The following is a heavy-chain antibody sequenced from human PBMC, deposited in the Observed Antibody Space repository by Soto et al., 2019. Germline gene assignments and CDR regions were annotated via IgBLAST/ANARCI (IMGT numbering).Heavy chain of an antibody. J-gene: IGHJ6*02. D-gene: IGHD2-15*01. CDR2: IIPIFGTA. Sequence: QVQLVQSGAEVKKPGSSVKVSCKASGGTFSSYAINWVRQAPGQGLEWMGGIIPIFGTANYAQKFQGRVTITXXDXQIXAYMGLSSLRSEDTAVYYCARGSGGSSSYYYGMDVWGQGTTVTVSS. CDR1: GGTFSSYA. V-gene: IGHV1-69*05. CDR3: ARGSGGSSSYYYGMDV.